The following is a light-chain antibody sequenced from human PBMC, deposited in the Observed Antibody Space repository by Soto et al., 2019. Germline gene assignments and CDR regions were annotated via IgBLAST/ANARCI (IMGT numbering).Light chain of an antibody. J-gene: IGLJ1*01. V-gene: IGLV2-14*01. CDR3: SSYTSSSTSV. CDR2: DVN. Sequence: QSVLTQPASVSGSPGQSITISCTGTSSDVGGYKYVSWYQQHPGKAPKLMIYDVNDRPSGVSRRFSGSKSGNTASLTISGLQAEDEADYYCSSYTSSSTSVFGTGTQLTVL. CDR1: SSDVGGYKY.